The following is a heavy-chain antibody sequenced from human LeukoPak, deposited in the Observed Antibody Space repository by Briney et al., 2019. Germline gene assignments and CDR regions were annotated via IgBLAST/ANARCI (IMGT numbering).Heavy chain of an antibody. V-gene: IGHV3-21*01. Sequence: GGSLRLSCAASGFTFSSYNTNWVRQAPGKGLEWVSSISSSSNYIYYADSVKGRFTISRDNAKNSLFLQMNSLRAEDTAVYYCARGGRSLDYWGQGTLVTVSS. CDR1: GFTFSSYN. CDR3: ARGGRSLDY. CDR2: ISSSSNYI. J-gene: IGHJ4*02.